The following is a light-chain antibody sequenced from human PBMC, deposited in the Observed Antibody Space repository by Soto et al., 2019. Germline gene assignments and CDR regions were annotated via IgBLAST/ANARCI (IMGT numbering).Light chain of an antibody. Sequence: QSALTQPASVSGSPGQSITISCTGTSSDVGGYNYVSWYQQHPGKAPKLMIYDVSNRPSGVSNRFSGSKSGNTASLTISGLLAEDEADYYCSSYTSSSPPYVFGTGTKVTVL. V-gene: IGLV2-14*01. CDR2: DVS. CDR3: SSYTSSSPPYV. CDR1: SSDVGGYNY. J-gene: IGLJ1*01.